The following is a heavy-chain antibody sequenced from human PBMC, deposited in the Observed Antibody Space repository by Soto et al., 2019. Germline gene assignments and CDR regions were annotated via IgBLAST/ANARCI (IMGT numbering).Heavy chain of an antibody. CDR1: GFTFSDYY. V-gene: IGHV3-11*01. D-gene: IGHD2-2*02. CDR3: ASCSSTSCYKHDAFDI. J-gene: IGHJ3*02. CDR2: ISSSGSTI. Sequence: QVQLVESGGGLVKPGGSLRLSCAASGFTFSDYYMSWIRQAPGKGLEWVSYISSSGSTIYYADSVKGRFTISRDNAKNSLYLQMNSLRGEDTAVYYCASCSSTSCYKHDAFDIWGQGTMVTVSS.